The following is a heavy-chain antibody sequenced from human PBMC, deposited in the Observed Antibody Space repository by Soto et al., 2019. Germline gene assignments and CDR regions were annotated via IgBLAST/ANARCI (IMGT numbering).Heavy chain of an antibody. CDR1: GDSISTDY. V-gene: IGHV4-59*01. D-gene: IGHD2-15*01. J-gene: IGHJ4*02. Sequence: SETLSLTCTVSGDSISTDYWSWIRQPPGKGLEWIGYIYYSGSTNYNPSLKSRVTISVDTSKNQFSLKLSSVTAADTAVYYCASFVGGYFDYWGQGTLVTVSS. CDR2: IYYSGST. CDR3: ASFVGGYFDY.